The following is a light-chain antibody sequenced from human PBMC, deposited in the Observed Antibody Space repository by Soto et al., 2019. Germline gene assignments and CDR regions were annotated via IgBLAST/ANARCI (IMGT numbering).Light chain of an antibody. J-gene: IGKJ1*01. CDR2: DAS. CDR1: QSISSW. V-gene: IGKV1-5*01. Sequence: DIQMTQSPSTLSASVGDRVTITCRASQSISSWLAWYQQKPGKAPKLLIYDASSLESGVPSTFSGSGSGTDFTLTITNLHPDDFATYYCQQYKSYWTLCQGTKVDI. CDR3: QQYKSYWT.